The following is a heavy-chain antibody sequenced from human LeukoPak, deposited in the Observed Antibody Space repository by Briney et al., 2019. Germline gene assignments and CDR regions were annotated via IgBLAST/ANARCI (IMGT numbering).Heavy chain of an antibody. D-gene: IGHD6-13*01. CDR2: IYYSGST. V-gene: IGHV4-61*01. CDR3: ARALNGYSRSPHFDY. Sequence: SETLSLTCTVSGGSISSGSYYWSWIRQPPGKGLEWIGYIYYSGSTNYNPSLKSRVTISVDTSKNQFSLKLSSVTAADTAVYYCARALNGYSRSPHFDYWGQGTLVTVSS. CDR1: GGSISSGSYY. J-gene: IGHJ4*02.